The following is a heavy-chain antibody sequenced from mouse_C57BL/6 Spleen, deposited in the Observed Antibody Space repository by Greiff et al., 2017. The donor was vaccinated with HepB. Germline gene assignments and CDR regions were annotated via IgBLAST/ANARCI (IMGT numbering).Heavy chain of an antibody. CDR1: GFTFSDYY. J-gene: IGHJ2*01. V-gene: IGHV5-16*01. D-gene: IGHD2-3*01. Sequence: EVKVVESEGGLVQPGSSMKLSCTASGFTFSDYYMAWVRQVPEKGLEWVANINYDGSSTYYLDSLKSRFIISRDNAKNILYLQMSSLKSEDTATYYCARGLDGYYFDYWGQGTTLTVSS. CDR3: ARGLDGYYFDY. CDR2: INYDGSST.